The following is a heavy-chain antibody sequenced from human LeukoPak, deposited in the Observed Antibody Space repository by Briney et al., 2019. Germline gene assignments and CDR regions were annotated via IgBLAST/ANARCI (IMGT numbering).Heavy chain of an antibody. CDR3: ARDGRYSGYIRVAFDI. V-gene: IGHV3-30*03. CDR1: GFTFSSYG. D-gene: IGHD5-12*01. CDR2: ISYDGSNK. Sequence: PGGSLRLSCAASGFTFSSYGMHWVRQAPGKGLEWVAVISYDGSNKYYADSVKGRFTISRDNAKNSLYLQMNSLRAEDTAVYYCARDGRYSGYIRVAFDIWGQGTMVTVSS. J-gene: IGHJ3*02.